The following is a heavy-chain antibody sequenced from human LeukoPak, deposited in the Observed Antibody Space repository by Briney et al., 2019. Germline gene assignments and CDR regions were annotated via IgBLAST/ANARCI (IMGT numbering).Heavy chain of an antibody. CDR2: VSSTGTT. D-gene: IGHD1-26*01. CDR1: GDSVKSYY. V-gene: IGHV4-4*07. CDR3: ARAPSSGASYFDS. Sequence: PSETLSLTCTVSGDSVKSYYWSWLRQSAGKGLEWLGRVSSTGTTHYNPSFESRLTVSVDTSRDRVSLKLSSVTAADTAVYFCARAPSSGASYFDSWGQGSLVTVSS. J-gene: IGHJ4*02.